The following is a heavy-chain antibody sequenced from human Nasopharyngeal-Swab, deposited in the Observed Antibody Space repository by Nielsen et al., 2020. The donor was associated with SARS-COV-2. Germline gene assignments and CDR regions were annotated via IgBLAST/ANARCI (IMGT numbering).Heavy chain of an antibody. CDR3: ARAKTYYDILTGYYPDAFDI. CDR2: INSDGSST. CDR1: GFTFSSYW. J-gene: IGHJ3*02. D-gene: IGHD3-9*01. Sequence: GGSLRLYCAASGFTFSSYWMHWVRQAPGKGLVWVSRINSDGSSTSYADSVKGRFTISRDNAKNTLYLQMNSLRAEDTAVYYCARAKTYYDILTGYYPDAFDIWGQGTMVTVSS. V-gene: IGHV3-74*01.